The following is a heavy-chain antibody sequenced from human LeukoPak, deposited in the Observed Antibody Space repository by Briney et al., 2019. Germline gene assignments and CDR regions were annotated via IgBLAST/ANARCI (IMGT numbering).Heavy chain of an antibody. Sequence: SETLSLTCTVSGGSISGYYWSWIRQPPGKGLEWIGYIYYRGSTNYNPSLMSRASISVDTSKNQFSLTLNSVTAADTAVYYCTRLLQTGVSGYYFDLWGRGTLVTVSS. D-gene: IGHD5-12*01. J-gene: IGHJ2*01. CDR1: GGSISGYY. V-gene: IGHV4-59*01. CDR2: IYYRGST. CDR3: TRLLQTGVSGYYFDL.